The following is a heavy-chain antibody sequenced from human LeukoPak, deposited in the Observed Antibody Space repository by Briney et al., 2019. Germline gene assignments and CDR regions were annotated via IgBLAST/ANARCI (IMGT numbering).Heavy chain of an antibody. V-gene: IGHV4-59*11. J-gene: IGHJ5*02. CDR1: GGSISSHY. Sequence: PSETLSLTCTVSGGSISSHYWSWIRQPPGKGLEWIGYIYYSGSTNYNPSLKSRVTISVDTSKNQFSLKLSSVTAADTAVYYCARDAIDDFWSGYSPFDPWGQGTLVTVSS. CDR3: ARDAIDDFWSGYSPFDP. CDR2: IYYSGST. D-gene: IGHD3-3*01.